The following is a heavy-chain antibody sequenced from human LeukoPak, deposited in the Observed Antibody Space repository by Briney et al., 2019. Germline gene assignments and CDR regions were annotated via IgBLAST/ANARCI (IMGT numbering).Heavy chain of an antibody. Sequence: SQILSLTCAISGDGVASNSAAWSWIRQSPSRGLEWLGRTYYRSRWYNDYAESVNSRITINPDTSKNQFSLQLNSVTPEDTAVYYCVRDPLGLKWHFDYWGQGSLVTVSS. D-gene: IGHD1-26*01. CDR2: TYYRSRWYN. J-gene: IGHJ4*02. V-gene: IGHV6-1*01. CDR1: GDGVASNSAA. CDR3: VRDPLGLKWHFDY.